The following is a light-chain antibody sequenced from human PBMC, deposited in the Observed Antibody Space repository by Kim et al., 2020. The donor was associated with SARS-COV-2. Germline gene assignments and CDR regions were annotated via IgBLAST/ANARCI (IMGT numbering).Light chain of an antibody. CDR3: AAWDDSLNGVV. Sequence: ELTQPPSASGTPGQRVTISCSGSSSNIGSNPVNWYQQFPGTAPKLLIYTNNQWPSGVPDRFSGSKSGTSASLAISGLQSEDEADYYCAAWDDSLNGVVFGGGTQLPVL. CDR1: SSNIGSNP. V-gene: IGLV1-44*01. J-gene: IGLJ2*01. CDR2: TNN.